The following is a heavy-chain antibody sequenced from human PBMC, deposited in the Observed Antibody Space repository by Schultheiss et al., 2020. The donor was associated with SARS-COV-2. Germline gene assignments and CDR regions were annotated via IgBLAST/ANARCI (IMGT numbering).Heavy chain of an antibody. D-gene: IGHD6-19*01. CDR2: IIPIFGTA. V-gene: IGHV1-69*13. Sequence: SVKVSCKASGGTFSSYAISWVRQAPGQRLEWMGGIIPIFGTANYAQKFQGRVTITADESTSTAYMELSSLRAEDTALYYCASGSSDWEYYGMDVWGQGTTVTVSS. J-gene: IGHJ6*02. CDR3: ASGSSDWEYYGMDV. CDR1: GGTFSSYA.